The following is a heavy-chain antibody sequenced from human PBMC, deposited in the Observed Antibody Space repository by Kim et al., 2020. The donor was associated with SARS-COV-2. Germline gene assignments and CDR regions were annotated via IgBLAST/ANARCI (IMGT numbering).Heavy chain of an antibody. V-gene: IGHV1-46*01. CDR1: GYTFTNYY. Sequence: ASVKVSCKASGYTFTNYYLHWVRQAPGQGLEWMGIINPSAGGTGYAQKFQGRITMTRDTSTSTVYMKLSSLSSEDTAVYYCAREVVPGIKILGGDYWGQGTLVTVSP. CDR3: AREVVPGIKILGGDY. CDR2: INPSAGGT. J-gene: IGHJ4*02. D-gene: IGHD3-16*01.